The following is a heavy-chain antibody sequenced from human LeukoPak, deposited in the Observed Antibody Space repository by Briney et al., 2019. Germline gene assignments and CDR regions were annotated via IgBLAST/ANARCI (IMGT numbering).Heavy chain of an antibody. J-gene: IGHJ6*02. CDR3: TIQCSGSSCRLPDV. CDR1: GFTFSSYA. V-gene: IGHV3-23*01. D-gene: IGHD2-15*01. Sequence: GGSLRLSCAASGFTFSSYATSCVRQPPGKGLEWVSTISESGANTHYAASVKGRFTISRDDSKNTLYVQMNSMRVEDTAIYYCTIQCSGSSCRLPDVWGQGTTVTVSS. CDR2: ISESGANT.